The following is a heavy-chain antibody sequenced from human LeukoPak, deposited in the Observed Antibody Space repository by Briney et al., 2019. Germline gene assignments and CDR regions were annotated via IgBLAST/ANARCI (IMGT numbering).Heavy chain of an antibody. CDR2: ISYDGSNK. J-gene: IGHJ4*02. CDR1: GFTFSSYA. CDR3: ASPSRGGNYDFWSELDY. D-gene: IGHD3-3*01. V-gene: IGHV3-30*04. Sequence: PGGSLRLSCAASGFTFSSYAMHWVRQAPGKGLEWVAVISYDGSNKYYADSVKGRFTISRDNSKNTLYLQMNSLRAEDTAVYYCASPSRGGNYDFWSELDYWGQGTLVTVSS.